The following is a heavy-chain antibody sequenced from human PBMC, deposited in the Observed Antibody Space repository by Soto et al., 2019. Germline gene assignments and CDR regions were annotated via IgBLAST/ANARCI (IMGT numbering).Heavy chain of an antibody. Sequence: QVQLVQSGAEVKKPGASVKVSFKGLGYNFIKYGINWVRQAPGQGLEWMGWISPYSGYTHSAQKFQGRLTLTTDTAASTAYMALRSLRSAETVRDYCTREAIVVIPAAQPSHFDSWGQGTLVTVSS. CDR1: GYNFIKYG. D-gene: IGHD2-2*01. V-gene: IGHV1-18*01. CDR3: TREAIVVIPAAQPSHFDS. CDR2: ISPYSGYT. J-gene: IGHJ4*02.